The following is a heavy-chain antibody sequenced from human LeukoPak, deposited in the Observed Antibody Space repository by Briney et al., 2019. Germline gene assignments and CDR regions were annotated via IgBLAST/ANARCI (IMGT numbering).Heavy chain of an antibody. D-gene: IGHD4-11*01. V-gene: IGHV1-2*04. CDR2: INPNSGGT. Sequence: GASVKVSCKVSGYTFTGYYMHWVRLAPGQGLEWMGWINPNSGGTNYAQKFQGWVTMTRDTSISTAYMELSRLRSDDTAVYYCARGSVGARSNYVGARHYYFDYWGQGTLATVSS. CDR1: GYTFTGYY. CDR3: ARGSVGARSNYVGARHYYFDY. J-gene: IGHJ4*02.